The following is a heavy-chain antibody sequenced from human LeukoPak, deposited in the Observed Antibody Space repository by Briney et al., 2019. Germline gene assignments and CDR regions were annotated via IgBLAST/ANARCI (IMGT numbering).Heavy chain of an antibody. CDR1: GFTFSSFT. V-gene: IGHV3-21*04. CDR3: AREKKQWLVQNYYYYYYMDV. Sequence: GGSLRLSCAASGFTFSSFTMNWVRQAPGKGLEWVSSISSSSSYIHSADSVKGRFTISRDNAKNSLYLQMNSLRAEDTALYYCAREKKQWLVQNYYYYYYMDVWGKGTTVTVSS. D-gene: IGHD6-19*01. CDR2: ISSSSSYI. J-gene: IGHJ6*03.